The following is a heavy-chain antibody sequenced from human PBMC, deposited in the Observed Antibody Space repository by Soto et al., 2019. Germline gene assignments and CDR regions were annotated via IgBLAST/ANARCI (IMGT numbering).Heavy chain of an antibody. CDR2: IWYDGSNK. D-gene: IGHD2-8*01. CDR3: ARDGSYCTNGVCYHFDY. V-gene: IGHV3-33*01. J-gene: IGHJ4*02. CDR1: GFTFSSYG. Sequence: QVQLVESGGGVVQPGRSLRLSCAASGFTFSSYGMHWVRQAPGKGLEWVAVIWYDGSNKYYADSVKGRFTISRDNSKNTLYLQMNSLRAEDTAVYYCARDGSYCTNGVCYHFDYWGQGTLVTVSS.